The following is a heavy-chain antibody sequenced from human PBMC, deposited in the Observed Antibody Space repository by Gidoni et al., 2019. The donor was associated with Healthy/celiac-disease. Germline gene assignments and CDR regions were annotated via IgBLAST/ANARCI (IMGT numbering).Heavy chain of an antibody. Sequence: QVQLVQSGAEVKKPGASVKVSCKASGYTFTGYYMHWVRQAPGQGLEWMGRINPNSGGTNYAQKFQGRVTMTRDTSISTAYMELSRLRSDDTAVYYCASGATVYYYYYYMDVWGKGTTVTVSS. D-gene: IGHD4-4*01. CDR2: INPNSGGT. CDR1: GYTFTGYY. J-gene: IGHJ6*03. CDR3: ASGATVYYYYYYMDV. V-gene: IGHV1-2*06.